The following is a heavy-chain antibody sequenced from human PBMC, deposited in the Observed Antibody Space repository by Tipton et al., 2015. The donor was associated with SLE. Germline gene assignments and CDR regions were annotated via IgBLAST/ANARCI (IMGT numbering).Heavy chain of an antibody. CDR1: GFTVSGNQ. Sequence: GSLRLSCAASGFTVSGNQMSWVRQAPGKGLEWVSVIYNGGTTFYADSVEGRVTISRDIFKNSLYLHMNSLRAEDTAVYYCATRIAAAGTDWYFAVWGRGTLVAVSP. D-gene: IGHD6-13*01. V-gene: IGHV3-66*01. CDR2: IYNGGTT. J-gene: IGHJ2*01. CDR3: ATRIAAAGTDWYFAV.